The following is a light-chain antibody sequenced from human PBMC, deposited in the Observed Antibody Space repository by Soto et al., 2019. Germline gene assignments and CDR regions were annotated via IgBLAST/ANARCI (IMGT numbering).Light chain of an antibody. Sequence: EIELTQSPGTLSLSPGERATLSCRASQSVSNNYLAWYQQKPGQAPRLLIYGASNRATGIPDRFSGSWSGTDFTLTISRLEPEDVAVYYCQQYGSSGTFGQGTKVEIK. J-gene: IGKJ1*01. V-gene: IGKV3-20*01. CDR2: GAS. CDR3: QQYGSSGT. CDR1: QSVSNNY.